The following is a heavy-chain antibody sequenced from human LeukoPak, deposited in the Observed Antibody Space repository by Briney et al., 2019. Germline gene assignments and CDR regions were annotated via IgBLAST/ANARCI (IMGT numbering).Heavy chain of an antibody. CDR3: ARGSYGSGSYLDY. J-gene: IGHJ4*02. CDR1: GGSISSGGYS. Sequence: SETLSLTCAVSGGSISSGGYSWSWIRQPPGKGLEWIGYIYHSGSTYYNPSLKSRVTISVDRSKNQFSLKLSSVTAADTAVYYCARGSYGSGSYLDYWGQGTLVTVSS. V-gene: IGHV4-30-2*01. CDR2: IYHSGST. D-gene: IGHD3-10*01.